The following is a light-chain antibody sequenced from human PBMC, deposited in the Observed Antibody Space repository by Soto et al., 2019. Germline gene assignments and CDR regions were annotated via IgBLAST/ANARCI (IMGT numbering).Light chain of an antibody. V-gene: IGKV1-9*01. J-gene: IGKJ4*01. CDR2: GAS. CDR1: QGISDY. CDR3: QQFNAYPLT. Sequence: DIPLTQSPSFLSASVGDRVTISCRASQGISDYLAWYQQKPGKAPKLLIYGASTLQSGVPSRFSSSASGTEFTLTISSLQPEDFATYFCQQFNAYPLTFGGGTKLEIK.